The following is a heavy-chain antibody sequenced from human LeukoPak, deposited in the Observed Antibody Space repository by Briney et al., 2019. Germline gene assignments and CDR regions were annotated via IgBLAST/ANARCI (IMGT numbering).Heavy chain of an antibody. J-gene: IGHJ5*02. CDR2: IYYSGST. V-gene: IGHV4-59*01. CDR3: ARGGYCSGGSCYSAWFDP. D-gene: IGHD2-15*01. CDR1: GGSISSYY. Sequence: SETLSLTCTVSGGSISSYYWSWIRQPPGKGLEWIGYIYYSGSTNYNPSLKSRVTISVDTSKSQFSLKLSSVTAADTAVYYCARGGYCSGGSCYSAWFDPWGQGTLVTVSS.